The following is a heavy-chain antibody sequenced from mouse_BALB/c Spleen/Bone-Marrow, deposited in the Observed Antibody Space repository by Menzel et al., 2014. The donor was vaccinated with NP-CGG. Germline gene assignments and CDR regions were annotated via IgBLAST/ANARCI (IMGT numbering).Heavy chain of an antibody. CDR2: IYPGSGST. D-gene: IGHD2-2*01. CDR1: GYIFTSYW. CDR3: ASGVTTGWFVY. J-gene: IGHJ3*01. Sequence: VQLQQSGAELVGPGASVKLSCKTSGYIFTSYWIHWVKQRSVQGLEWIARIYPGSGSTYYNEKFEGKATLTADKSSSTAYMQLSSLKSEDSAVYFCASGVTTGWFVYWGQGTLVTVSA. V-gene: IGHV1-76*01.